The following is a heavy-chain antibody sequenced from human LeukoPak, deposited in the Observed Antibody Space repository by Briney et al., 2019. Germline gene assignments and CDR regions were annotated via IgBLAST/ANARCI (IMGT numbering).Heavy chain of an antibody. CDR2: IYYSGST. V-gene: IGHV4-59*01. D-gene: IGHD2-15*01. Sequence: ASETLSLTCTVSGGSISSYYWSWIRQPPGKGLEWIGYIYYSGSTNYNPSLKSRVTISVDTSKNQFSLKLSSVTAADTAVYYCARGVVAAPQTFDYWGQGTLVTVSS. CDR1: GGSISSYY. J-gene: IGHJ4*02. CDR3: ARGVVAAPQTFDY.